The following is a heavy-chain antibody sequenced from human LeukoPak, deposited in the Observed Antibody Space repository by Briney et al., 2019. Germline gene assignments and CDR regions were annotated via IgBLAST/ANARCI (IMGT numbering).Heavy chain of an antibody. CDR2: IYYSGTT. J-gene: IGHJ3*02. V-gene: IGHV4-39*01. Sequence: PSETLSLTCTVSGDSISSSNYYWGWIRQPPGKGLEWIGSIYYSGTTYYNPSLKSRVTISVDTSKNQFSLNLSPVTAADTAVYYCARQGTYKDDYKKAFDMWGQGTLVTVSS. CDR3: ARQGTYKDDYKKAFDM. D-gene: IGHD5-24*01. CDR1: GDSISSSNYY.